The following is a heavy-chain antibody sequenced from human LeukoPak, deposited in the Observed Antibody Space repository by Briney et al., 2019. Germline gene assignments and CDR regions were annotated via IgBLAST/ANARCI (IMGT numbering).Heavy chain of an antibody. Sequence: GGSLRLSCATSGFSFRLYEMTWVRQAPGKGLEWVAYISNTGSTIYYADSLRGRFTVSRDNAKNSLYLQMNSLRAEDSGVYYCARGQWRVFGYRMDVWGKGTTVTISS. V-gene: IGHV3-48*03. CDR3: ARGQWRVFGYRMDV. D-gene: IGHD6-19*01. CDR2: ISNTGSTI. J-gene: IGHJ6*04. CDR1: GFSFRLYE.